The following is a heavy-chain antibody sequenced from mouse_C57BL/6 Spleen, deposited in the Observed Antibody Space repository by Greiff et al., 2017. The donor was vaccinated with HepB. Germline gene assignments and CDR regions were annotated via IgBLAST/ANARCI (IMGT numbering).Heavy chain of an antibody. V-gene: IGHV1-82*01. Sequence: QVQLQQSGPELVKPGASVKISCKASGYAFSSSWMNWVKQRPGKGLEWIGRIYPGDGDTNYNGKFKGKATLTADKSSSTAYMPLSSLTSEDSAVYFCARGDYSNTGYFDVWGTGTTVTVSS. J-gene: IGHJ1*03. CDR1: GYAFSSSW. CDR3: ARGDYSNTGYFDV. CDR2: IYPGDGDT. D-gene: IGHD2-5*01.